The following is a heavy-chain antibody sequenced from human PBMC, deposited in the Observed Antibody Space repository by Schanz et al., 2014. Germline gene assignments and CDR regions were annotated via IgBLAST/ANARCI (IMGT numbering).Heavy chain of an antibody. D-gene: IGHD1-26*01. CDR3: ARDHTTESYYSAGPPIDY. CDR1: GFTFSSYG. Sequence: QVRLVESGGGVVQPGRSLRLSCAASGFTFSSYGMHWVHQAPGKGLEWVAVIWYDGSNKYYADSVKGRFTISRDNSKNTLFLQMNSLRAEDTAVYYCARDHTTESYYSAGPPIDYWGQGTLLTVSS. V-gene: IGHV3-33*01. J-gene: IGHJ4*02. CDR2: IWYDGSNK.